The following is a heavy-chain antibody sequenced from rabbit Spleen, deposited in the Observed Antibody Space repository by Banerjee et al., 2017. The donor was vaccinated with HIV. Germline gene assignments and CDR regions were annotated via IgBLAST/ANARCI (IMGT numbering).Heavy chain of an antibody. CDR1: GLDSSVNYW. Sequence: QEQLVESGGGLVQPEGSLTLTCKASGLDSSVNYWICWVRQAPGKGLEWIACIDVTKYGTTYYTTWAKGRFTISKTSSTTVTLQMTSLTAADTASYFCARDAAGREDFNLWGPGTLVTVS. D-gene: IGHD4-2*01. V-gene: IGHV1S45*01. J-gene: IGHJ4*01. CDR2: IDVTKYGTT. CDR3: ARDAAGREDFNL.